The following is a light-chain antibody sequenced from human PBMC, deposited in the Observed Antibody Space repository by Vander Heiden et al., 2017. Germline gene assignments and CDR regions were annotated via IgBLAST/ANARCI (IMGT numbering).Light chain of an antibody. V-gene: IGKV3-20*01. CDR1: QSDSNNY. Sequence: IGLTQSPGTLSLSPGERATISCSAIQSDSNNYLAWYQQKPGLAPRLLIYDSSTRATDIPDRFSGSGSETDFTLTISTLEPDDFGVYYCQQYAKSIGSFGQGTKLEI. CDR3: QQYAKSIGS. J-gene: IGKJ2*03. CDR2: DSS.